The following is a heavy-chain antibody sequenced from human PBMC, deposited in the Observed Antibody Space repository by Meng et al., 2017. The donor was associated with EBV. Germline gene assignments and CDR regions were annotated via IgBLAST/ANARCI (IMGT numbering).Heavy chain of an antibody. J-gene: IGHJ4*02. Sequence: GKLVACGGGLVNPGGSLILSWAASGFTFSDYYRSWIRQAPGKGLEWVSYISSSGSTIYYTDSVKGRFTISRDNAKNSLYLQMNSLRAEDTAVYYCARRVVTGGFFDYWGQGTLVTVSS. D-gene: IGHD2-21*02. V-gene: IGHV3-11*01. CDR2: ISSSGSTI. CDR1: GFTFSDYY. CDR3: ARRVVTGGFFDY.